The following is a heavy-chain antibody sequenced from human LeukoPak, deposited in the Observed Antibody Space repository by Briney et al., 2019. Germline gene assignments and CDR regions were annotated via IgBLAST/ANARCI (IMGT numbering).Heavy chain of an antibody. D-gene: IGHD3-3*01. Sequence: GGSLRLSCAASGFTFSSYAMSWVRQAPGKGLEWVSAISGSGGSTYYADSVKGRFTISRDNSKSTLYLQMNSLRAEDTAVYYCAKDRSFLEWFPTTWGQGTLVTVSS. CDR3: AKDRSFLEWFPTT. CDR1: GFTFSSYA. J-gene: IGHJ5*02. V-gene: IGHV3-23*01. CDR2: ISGSGGST.